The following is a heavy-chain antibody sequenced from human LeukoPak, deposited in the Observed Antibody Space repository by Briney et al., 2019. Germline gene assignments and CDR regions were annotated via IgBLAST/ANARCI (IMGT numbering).Heavy chain of an antibody. CDR1: GFTFSDYY. CDR3: ARDRMSSSHPLGDY. CDR2: ISSSSSHT. V-gene: IGHV3-11*06. Sequence: GGSLRLSCAASGFTFSDYYMSWIRQAPGKGLEWVSYISSSSSHTNYADSVKGRFTISRDNAKNSLYLQMNSLRAEDTAVYYCARDRMSSSHPLGDYWGQGTLVTVSS. J-gene: IGHJ4*02. D-gene: IGHD6-6*01.